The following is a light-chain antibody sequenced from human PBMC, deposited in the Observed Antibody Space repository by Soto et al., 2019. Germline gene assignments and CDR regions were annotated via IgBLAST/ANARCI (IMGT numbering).Light chain of an antibody. CDR1: QGISSY. CDR2: AAS. V-gene: IGKV1-9*01. CDR3: QQFKSYSYT. Sequence: DIQLTQSPSFLSASVGDRVTITCRASQGISSYLAWYQQKPGKAPKLLIYAASTLQSGVPSRFSGSGSGTEFTLTISSLQPEDFATYYCQQFKSYSYTFDQGTKLEIK. J-gene: IGKJ2*01.